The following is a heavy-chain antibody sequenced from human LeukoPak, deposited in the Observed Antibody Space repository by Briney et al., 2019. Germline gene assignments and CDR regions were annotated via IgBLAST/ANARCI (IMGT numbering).Heavy chain of an antibody. CDR2: IIPIFGTA. V-gene: IGHV1-69*05. J-gene: IGHJ4*02. Sequence: SVKVSCKASGGTFSSYAISWVRQAPGQGLEWMGGIIPIFGTANYAQKFQGRVTITTDESTSTAYMELSSLRSEDTAVYYCARELNPYTYGSYYFDYWGQGTLVTVSS. D-gene: IGHD5-18*01. CDR1: GGTFSSYA. CDR3: ARELNPYTYGSYYFDY.